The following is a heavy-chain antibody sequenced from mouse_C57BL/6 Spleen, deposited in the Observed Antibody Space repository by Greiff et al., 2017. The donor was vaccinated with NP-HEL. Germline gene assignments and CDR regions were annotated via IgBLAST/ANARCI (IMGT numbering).Heavy chain of an antibody. V-gene: IGHV1-52*01. CDR1: GYTFTSYW. D-gene: IGHD1-1*01. Sequence: QVQLQQSGAELVRPGSSVKLSCKASGYTFTSYWMHWVKQRPIQGLEWIGNIDPSDSETHYNQKFKDKATLTVDKSSSTAYMQLSSLTSEDSAVYYCARYDYYGSSSPWFAYWGQGTLVTVSA. CDR3: ARYDYYGSSSPWFAY. J-gene: IGHJ3*01. CDR2: IDPSDSET.